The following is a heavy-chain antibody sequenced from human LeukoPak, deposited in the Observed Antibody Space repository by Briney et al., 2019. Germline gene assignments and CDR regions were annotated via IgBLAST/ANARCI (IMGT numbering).Heavy chain of an antibody. Sequence: PGGSLRLSCPASGFTFSLSNMNWVRQAPGKGREGVAAIYSGGSTYYADSVKGRFTISRDNSENTLYLQMNSLRAEDTAVYYCARDPRLGGYYGMDVWGQGTTVTVSS. CDR3: ARDPRLGGYYGMDV. V-gene: IGHV3-53*01. CDR1: GFTFSLSN. D-gene: IGHD3-16*01. J-gene: IGHJ6*02. CDR2: IYSGGST.